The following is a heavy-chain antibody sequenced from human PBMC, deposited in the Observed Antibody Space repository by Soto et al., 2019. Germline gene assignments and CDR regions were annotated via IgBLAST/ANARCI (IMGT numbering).Heavy chain of an antibody. Sequence: GGSLRLSCAASGFTFDDYAMHWVRQAPGKGLEWVSYITWNRAYIGYADSVKGRFTISRDNANNSLYLQMNSLRAEDTALYYCAKTYGRIASHAFDIWGQGTMVTVSS. CDR3: AKTYGRIASHAFDI. CDR1: GFTFDDYA. J-gene: IGHJ3*02. D-gene: IGHD2-15*01. V-gene: IGHV3-9*01. CDR2: ITWNRAYI.